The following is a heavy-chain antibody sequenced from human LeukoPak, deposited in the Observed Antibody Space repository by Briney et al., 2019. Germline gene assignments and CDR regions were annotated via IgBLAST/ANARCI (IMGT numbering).Heavy chain of an antibody. V-gene: IGHV4-59*08. CDR3: ARHVPEMTTITMGDAFDI. Sequence: SETLSLTCTVSGGSVSSYYWSWIRQPPGKGLEWIGYIHHTGSHDYIASLKSRLTMSVGTTKNQFSLRLTSVAAADTAVYYCARHVPEMTTITMGDAFDIWGQGTMVTVSS. CDR1: GGSVSSYY. J-gene: IGHJ3*02. CDR2: IHHTGSH. D-gene: IGHD5-24*01.